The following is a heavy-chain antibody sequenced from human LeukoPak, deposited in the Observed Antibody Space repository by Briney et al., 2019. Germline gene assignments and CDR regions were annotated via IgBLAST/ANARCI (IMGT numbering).Heavy chain of an antibody. CDR3: ARGVWFGELTAYYYYYGMDV. CDR2: TYYRSKWYN. J-gene: IGHJ6*02. V-gene: IGHV6-1*01. Sequence: SQTLSLTCAISGDSVSSNSAAWNWIRQSPSRGLEWLGRTYYRSKWYNDYAVSVKSRTTINPDTSKNQFSLQLNSVTPEDTAVYYCARGVWFGELTAYYYYYGMDVWGQGTTVTVSS. D-gene: IGHD3-10*01. CDR1: GDSVSSNSAA.